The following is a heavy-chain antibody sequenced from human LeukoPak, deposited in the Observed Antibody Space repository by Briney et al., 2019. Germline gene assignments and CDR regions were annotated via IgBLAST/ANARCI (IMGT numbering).Heavy chain of an antibody. J-gene: IGHJ3*02. CDR3: ARVGVFGPFDI. Sequence: ASVKVSCKASGYNFISYYMHWVRQAPGQGLEWMGIINPSGGSTTYAQKFQGRVTMTRDTSTSTVYMELSSLRSEGTAVYYCARVGVFGPFDIWGQGTMVTVSS. CDR1: GYNFISYY. V-gene: IGHV1-46*01. CDR2: INPSGGST. D-gene: IGHD3-16*01.